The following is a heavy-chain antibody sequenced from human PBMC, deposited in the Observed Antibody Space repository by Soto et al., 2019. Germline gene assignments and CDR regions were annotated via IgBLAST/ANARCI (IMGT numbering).Heavy chain of an antibody. CDR3: ARTYGVSLAALRDNWYFDL. Sequence: QVTLKESGPVLVKPTETLTLTCTVSGFSLSNARMGVSWIRQPPGKALEWLAHIFSNDEKSYSTSLKSRLTNSKDTSKSQVVLTMTNMDPVDTATYYCARTYGVSLAALRDNWYFDLWGRGTLVTVSS. D-gene: IGHD4-17*01. V-gene: IGHV2-26*01. CDR1: GFSLSNARMG. CDR2: IFSNDEK. J-gene: IGHJ2*01.